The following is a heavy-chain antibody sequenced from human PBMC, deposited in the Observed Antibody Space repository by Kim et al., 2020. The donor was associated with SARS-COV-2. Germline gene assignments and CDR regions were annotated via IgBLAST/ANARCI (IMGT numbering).Heavy chain of an antibody. V-gene: IGHV1-8*01. J-gene: IGHJ6*02. CDR2: MNPNSGNT. CDR3: ARGFFHTIYYYYGMDV. CDR1: GYTFTSYD. Sequence: ASVKVSCKASGYTFTSYDINWVRQATGQGLEWMGWMNPNSGNTGYAQKFQGRVTMTRNTSISTAYMELSSLRSEDTAVYYCARGFFHTIYYYYGMDVWGQGTTVTVSS.